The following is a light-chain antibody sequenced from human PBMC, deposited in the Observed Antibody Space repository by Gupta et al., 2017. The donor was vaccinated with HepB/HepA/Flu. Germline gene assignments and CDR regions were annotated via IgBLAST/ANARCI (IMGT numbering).Light chain of an antibody. CDR3: QQYDITPPS. CDR2: WAS. CDR1: QSVLYSSNNKNY. J-gene: IGKJ2*03. V-gene: IGKV4-1*01. Sequence: DIVMTQSPDSLAVSLGERATINCKSSQSVLYSSNNKNYLAWYQQKLGQPPKLLIYWASTRESGVPDRFSGSGSGTDFTLTISSLQAEDVAVYYCQQYDITPPSFGPGTKLEIK.